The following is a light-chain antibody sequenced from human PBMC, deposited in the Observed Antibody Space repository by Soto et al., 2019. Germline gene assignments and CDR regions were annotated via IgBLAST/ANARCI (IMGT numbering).Light chain of an antibody. J-gene: IGLJ2*01. V-gene: IGLV1-40*01. CDR1: SSNIGAGYD. Sequence: QYVLTQPPSVSGAPGQKDIISCTGSSSNIGAGYDVHWYQQLPGTAPKLLIYGNSNRPSGVPDRLSGSKSGTSASLAITGLQVEDEADYYCQSYDSSLSAAVFGGGTKVTVL. CDR2: GNS. CDR3: QSYDSSLSAAV.